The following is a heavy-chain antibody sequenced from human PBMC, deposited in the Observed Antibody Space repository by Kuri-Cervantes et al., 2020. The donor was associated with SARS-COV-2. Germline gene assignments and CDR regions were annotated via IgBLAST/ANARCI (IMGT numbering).Heavy chain of an antibody. J-gene: IGHJ4*02. CDR3: ARITLYGDYFDY. CDR1: GFTFSSYA. Sequence: GESLKISCAASGFTFSSYAMNWVRQAPGKGLEWVSVIGGSGVRTNYADSVKGRFTISRDNAKNSLYLQMNSLRAEDTALYYCARITLYGDYFDYWGQGTLVTVSS. CDR2: IGGSGVRT. D-gene: IGHD4-17*01. V-gene: IGHV3-23*01.